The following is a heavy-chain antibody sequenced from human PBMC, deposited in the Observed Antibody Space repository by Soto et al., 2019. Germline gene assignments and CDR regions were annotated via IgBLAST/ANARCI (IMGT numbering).Heavy chain of an antibody. J-gene: IGHJ4*02. D-gene: IGHD3-22*01. CDR3: AKDPINMIVVVPHFDY. Sequence: LRLSCAASGFTFSSYAMSWVRQAPGKGLEWVSAISGSGGSTYYADSVKGRFTISRDNSKNTLYLQMNSLRAEDTAVYYCAKDPINMIVVVPHFDYWGQGTLVTVSS. CDR1: GFTFSSYA. V-gene: IGHV3-23*01. CDR2: ISGSGGST.